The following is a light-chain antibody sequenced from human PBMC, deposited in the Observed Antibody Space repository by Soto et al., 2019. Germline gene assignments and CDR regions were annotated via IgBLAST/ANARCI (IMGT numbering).Light chain of an antibody. CDR3: QQYNSYWT. CDR1: QSISTY. CDR2: DAS. J-gene: IGKJ1*01. Sequence: DIQMTPSPYSLSSSVGARATLTCRASQSISTYLNWYQQKAGLAPKLLIYDASSLQSGVPSRFSGSGSGTDFTLTISSLQPDDFATYYCQQYNSYWTFGQGTKVDIK. V-gene: IGKV1-39*01.